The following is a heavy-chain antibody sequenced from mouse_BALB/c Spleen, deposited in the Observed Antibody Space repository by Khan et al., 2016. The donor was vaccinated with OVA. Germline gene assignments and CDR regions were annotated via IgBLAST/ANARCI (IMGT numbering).Heavy chain of an antibody. V-gene: IGHV3-8*02. CDR3: ARGTGTEGAWFAY. J-gene: IGHJ3*01. D-gene: IGHD4-1*01. CDR2: MSYSGST. Sequence: EVQLVESGPSLVKPSQTLSLTCSVTGDSITSGYWNWIRKFPGNKLEYMGYMSYSGSTYYNPSLKSRISITRDTSKNQYYLQLNSVTTEDTATYYGARGTGTEGAWFAYWGQGTLVTVSA. CDR1: GDSITSGY.